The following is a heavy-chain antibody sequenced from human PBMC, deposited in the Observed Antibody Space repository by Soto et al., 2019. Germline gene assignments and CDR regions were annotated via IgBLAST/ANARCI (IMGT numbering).Heavy chain of an antibody. Sequence: SETLSLTCTVSGGSISSSSYYWGWIRQPPGKGLECIGSIYYSGSTYYNPSLKSRVTISVDTSKNQFSLKLSSVTAADTAVYYCARLEVHYDILTGRLIGYYFDYWGQGTLVTVSS. CDR2: IYYSGST. CDR1: GGSISSSSYY. D-gene: IGHD3-9*01. CDR3: ARLEVHYDILTGRLIGYYFDY. V-gene: IGHV4-39*01. J-gene: IGHJ4*02.